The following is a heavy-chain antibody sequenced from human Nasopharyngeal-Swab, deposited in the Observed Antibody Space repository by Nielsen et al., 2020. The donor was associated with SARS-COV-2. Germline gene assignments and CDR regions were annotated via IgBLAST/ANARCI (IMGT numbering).Heavy chain of an antibody. CDR3: ARATPEYDILTGYLG. J-gene: IGHJ4*02. V-gene: IGHV4-34*01. D-gene: IGHD3-9*01. CDR1: GGSLSGYY. Sequence: SPTLSLTCAVYGGSLSGYYWSWIRQPPGKGLEWIGEINHSGSTNYNPSLKSRVTISVDTSKNQFSMKLSSVTAADTAVYYCARATPEYDILTGYLGWGQGTLVTVSS. CDR2: INHSGST.